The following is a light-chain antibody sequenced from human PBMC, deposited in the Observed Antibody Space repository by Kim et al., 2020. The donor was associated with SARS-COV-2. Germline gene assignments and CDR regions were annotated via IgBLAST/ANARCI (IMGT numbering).Light chain of an antibody. J-gene: IGKJ2*01. V-gene: IGKV3-20*01. CDR1: QIVSSNY. Sequence: EIVLTQSPGTLSLSPGERATLSCRASQIVSSNYLAWYQQKLGQAPRLLIYAASTRATGIPDRFSGSGSGTEFTLTISRLEPEDFAVYYCQLYGSSPLMYTFGQGTKLEI. CDR3: QLYGSSPLMYT. CDR2: AAS.